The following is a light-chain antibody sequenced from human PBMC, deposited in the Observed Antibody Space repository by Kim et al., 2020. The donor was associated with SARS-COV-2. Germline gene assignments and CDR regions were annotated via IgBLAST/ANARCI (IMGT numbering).Light chain of an antibody. CDR2: SDR. CDR3: QVWDTNSDHVV. J-gene: IGLJ3*02. V-gene: IGLV3-21*04. Sequence: AAGQTDEITCGGNRIGTKSVNWYEQRPGQAPVVVIYSDRERTSGIHERFSGSNSGSTATLTLSGVEAGDEADYYCQVWDTNSDHVVFGGGTQLTVL. CDR1: RIGTKS.